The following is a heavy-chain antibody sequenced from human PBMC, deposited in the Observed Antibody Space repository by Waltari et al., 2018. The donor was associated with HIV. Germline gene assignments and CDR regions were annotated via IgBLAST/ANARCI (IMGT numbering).Heavy chain of an antibody. Sequence: QVQLVESGGGVVQPVRSLRLSCAASGFTFSSYGMHWVRQAPGKGLEWVAVIWYDGSNKYYADSVKCRFTISRDNSNNTLYLQMNSLGAEDTAVYYCEREDLRYCGGDCYAGDYWGHGTLVTVSS. CDR1: GFTFSSYG. D-gene: IGHD2-21*02. CDR3: EREDLRYCGGDCYAGDY. CDR2: IWYDGSNK. J-gene: IGHJ4*01. V-gene: IGHV3-33*01.